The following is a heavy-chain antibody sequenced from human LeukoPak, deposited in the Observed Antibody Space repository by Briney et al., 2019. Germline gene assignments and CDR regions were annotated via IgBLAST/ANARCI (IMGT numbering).Heavy chain of an antibody. J-gene: IGHJ3*02. CDR2: IKQDGSEK. Sequence: PGRSLRLSCSGSGFTFGDHAMSWVRQAPGKGLEWVANIKQDGSEKYYVDSVKGRFTISRDNAKNSLYLQMNSLRAEDTAVYYCARAYCSGGSCYFPDAFDIWGQGTMVTVSS. CDR3: ARAYCSGGSCYFPDAFDI. D-gene: IGHD2-15*01. V-gene: IGHV3-7*03. CDR1: GFTFGDHA.